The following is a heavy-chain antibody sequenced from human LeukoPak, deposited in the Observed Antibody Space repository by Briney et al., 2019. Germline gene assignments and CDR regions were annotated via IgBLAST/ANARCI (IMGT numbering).Heavy chain of an antibody. CDR3: ARQTGTTRYGMDV. CDR1: GGSISSYY. D-gene: IGHD1-7*01. V-gene: IGHV4-59*08. J-gene: IGHJ6*02. CDR2: IYYSGST. Sequence: SETLSLTCTVSGGSISSYYWSWIRQPAGKGLEWIGYIYYSGSTNYNPSLKSRVTISVDTSKNQFSLKLSSVTAADTAVYYCARQTGTTRYGMDVWGQGTTVTVSS.